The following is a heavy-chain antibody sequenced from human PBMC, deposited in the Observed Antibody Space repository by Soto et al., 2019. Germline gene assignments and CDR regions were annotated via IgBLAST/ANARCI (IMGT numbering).Heavy chain of an antibody. CDR3: ARRVYVIRRPNVYMDG. CDR1: GFTFSNYD. D-gene: IGHD6-13*01. Sequence: SLRLSCAASGFTFSNYDMHWVRQAPGKGLEYVSGISNNGAHTDYAKSVKGRFTISRDNSENTLYLQMGSLRAEDMALYYCARRVYVIRRPNVYMDGRGKGTTVTVSS. CDR2: ISNNGAHT. J-gene: IGHJ6*03. V-gene: IGHV3-64*01.